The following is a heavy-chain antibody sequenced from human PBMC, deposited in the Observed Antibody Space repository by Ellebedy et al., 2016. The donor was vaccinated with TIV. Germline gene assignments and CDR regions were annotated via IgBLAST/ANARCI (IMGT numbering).Heavy chain of an antibody. J-gene: IGHJ4*02. CDR2: IIPIFDTP. CDR1: GYMLRNFG. V-gene: IGHV1-69*06. D-gene: IGHD1-26*01. Sequence: AASVKVSCKASGYMLRNFGISWVRQAPGQGLEWMGGIIPIFDTPNYARKFQGRVTITADKSTSTVYMELNSLTSEDTAVYYCARGLGYSGNYYFDFWGQGTLVTVSS. CDR3: ARGLGYSGNYYFDF.